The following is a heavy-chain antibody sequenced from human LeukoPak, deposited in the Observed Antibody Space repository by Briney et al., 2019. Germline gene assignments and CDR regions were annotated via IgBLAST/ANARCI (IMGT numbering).Heavy chain of an antibody. CDR2: IYYSEST. V-gene: IGHV4-39*07. Sequence: SETLSLTCTVSGGSISSSSYYWGWIRQPPGKGLEWIGSIYYSESTYYNPSRKSRVTMSVDTSKNQFSLKLSSVTAADTAVYYCARDRVTMVRGVSHGYYYYMDVWGKGTTVTISS. CDR1: GGSISSSSYY. D-gene: IGHD3-10*01. CDR3: ARDRVTMVRGVSHGYYYYMDV. J-gene: IGHJ6*03.